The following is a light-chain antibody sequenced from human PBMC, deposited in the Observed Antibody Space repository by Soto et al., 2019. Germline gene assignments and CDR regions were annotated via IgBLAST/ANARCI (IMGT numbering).Light chain of an antibody. CDR3: QQYGSSPWT. CDR1: QSVSSN. J-gene: IGKJ1*01. V-gene: IGKV3-20*01. CDR2: GAS. Sequence: ETAMTQPPATLSVSQRERATLSCRASQSVSSNLAWYQQKPGQAPRLLIYGASTRATGIPDRFSGSGSGTDFTLTISRLEPEDFAVYYCQQYGSSPWTFGQGTKVDI.